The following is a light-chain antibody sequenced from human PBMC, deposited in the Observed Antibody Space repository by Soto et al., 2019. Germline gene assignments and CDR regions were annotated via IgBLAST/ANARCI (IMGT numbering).Light chain of an antibody. V-gene: IGKV1-5*03. CDR3: QHYNSYSEA. J-gene: IGKJ1*01. Sequence: DIQLTQSPSVLSASVGDTVTITCRASQALSNYLAWYQQKPGKAPKLLIYKASTLKSGVPSRFSGSGSGTEFTLTISSLQPDDFATYYCQHYNSYSEAFGQGTKVDI. CDR1: QALSNY. CDR2: KAS.